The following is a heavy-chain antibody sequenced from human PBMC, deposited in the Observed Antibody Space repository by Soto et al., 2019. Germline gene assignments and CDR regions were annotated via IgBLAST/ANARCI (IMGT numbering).Heavy chain of an antibody. CDR2: VYTSDYT. D-gene: IGHD1-26*01. V-gene: IGHV4-4*08. CDR1: GASIRSYY. J-gene: IGHJ4*02. Sequence: SETLSLTCSVSGASIRSYYWHWIRQPPGKGLEWIGYVYTSDYTRYSSSLKSRVTISVDTSKSQFYLRLNSVTAADTAVYYCARLVGATENSDYWGQGTLVTVSS. CDR3: ARLVGATENSDY.